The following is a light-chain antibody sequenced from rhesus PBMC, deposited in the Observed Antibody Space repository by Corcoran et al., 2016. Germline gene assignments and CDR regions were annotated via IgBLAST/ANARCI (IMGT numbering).Light chain of an antibody. CDR2: EVI. Sequence: QAALTQPRSVSGSPGQSVTISCTGTSSDIGGYNYVSWYQQHPGTAPKLMIYEVIKRPSGVSDRFSGSKSGNTASLTISGLQDEDEADYYCCSYAGSYTYLFGAGTRLTVL. CDR1: SSDIGGYNY. J-gene: IGLJ1*01. CDR3: CSYAGSYTYL. V-gene: IGLV2-32*01.